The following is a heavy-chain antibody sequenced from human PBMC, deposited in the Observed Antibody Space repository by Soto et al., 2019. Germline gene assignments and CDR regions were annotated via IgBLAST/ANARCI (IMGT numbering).Heavy chain of an antibody. J-gene: IGHJ5*02. CDR3: ATYCSSTSCYGRWGGFDP. D-gene: IGHD2-2*01. CDR2: FDPEDGET. Sequence: ASVKVSCKVSGYTLTELSMHWVRQAPGKGLEWMGGFDPEDGETIYAQKFQGRVTMTEDTSTDTAYMELSSLRSEDTAVYYCATYCSSTSCYGRWGGFDPWGQGTLVTVSS. CDR1: GYTLTELS. V-gene: IGHV1-24*01.